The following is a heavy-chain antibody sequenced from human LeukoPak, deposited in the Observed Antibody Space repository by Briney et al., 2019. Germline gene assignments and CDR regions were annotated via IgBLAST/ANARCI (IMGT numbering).Heavy chain of an antibody. D-gene: IGHD6-19*01. V-gene: IGHV3-48*03. J-gene: IGHJ4*02. CDR3: AKGKASGWYIVDY. CDR2: ISSSGSTI. CDR1: GFTFSSYE. Sequence: GGSLRLSCAASGFTFSSYEMNWVRQAPGKGLEWVSYISSSGSTIYYADSVKGRFTISRDNPKNTLYLQMNSLRAEDTAVYYCAKGKASGWYIVDYWGQGTLVTVSS.